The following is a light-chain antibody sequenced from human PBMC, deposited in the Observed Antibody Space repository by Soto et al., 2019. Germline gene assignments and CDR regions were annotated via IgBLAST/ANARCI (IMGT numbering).Light chain of an antibody. Sequence: EIVLTQSPATLSLSPGERATLSCRASQSVGTNFACYQQKPGQAPGLLIYEASTRATGIPARFSGSGSGTDSTLTISSLEPEDFAVYYCQQHSNWPLTFGGGTKVEI. V-gene: IGKV3-11*01. J-gene: IGKJ4*01. CDR1: QSVGTN. CDR2: EAS. CDR3: QQHSNWPLT.